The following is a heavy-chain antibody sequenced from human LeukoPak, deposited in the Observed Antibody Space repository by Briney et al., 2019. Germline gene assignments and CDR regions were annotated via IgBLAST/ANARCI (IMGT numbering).Heavy chain of an antibody. V-gene: IGHV4-30-2*01. Sequence: SETLSLTCTVSGGSISSGGYYWSWIRQPPGKGLEWIGYIYHSGSTYYNPSLKSRVTISVDRSKNQFSLKLSSVIAADTAVYYCARSRLYSSGWLFDYWGQGTLVTVSS. CDR3: ARSRLYSSGWLFDY. CDR2: IYHSGST. D-gene: IGHD6-19*01. CDR1: GGSISSGGYY. J-gene: IGHJ4*02.